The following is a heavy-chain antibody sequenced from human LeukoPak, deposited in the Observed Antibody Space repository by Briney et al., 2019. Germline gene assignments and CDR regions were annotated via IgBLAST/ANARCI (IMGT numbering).Heavy chain of an antibody. CDR2: IYYSGST. CDR1: GGSISSGGYS. CDR3: ARLIAVTPEYYFDY. Sequence: SETLSLTCTVSGGSISSGGYSWSWIRQHPGKGLEWIGYIYYSGSTYYNPSLESRVTISVDTSKNQFSLKLSSVTAADTAVYYCARLIAVTPEYYFDYWGQGTLVTFSS. J-gene: IGHJ4*02. V-gene: IGHV4-30-4*08. D-gene: IGHD4-17*01.